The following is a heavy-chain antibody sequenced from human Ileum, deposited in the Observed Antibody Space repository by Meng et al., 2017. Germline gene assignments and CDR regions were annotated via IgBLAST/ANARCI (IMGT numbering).Heavy chain of an antibody. CDR3: AAKAVAVPADS. CDR2: ISHGGST. V-gene: IGHV4-4*02. Sequence: GHLQEPGPGRMQPSGTLSLTCTVSGVSITSTYWWSWVRQPPGKGLEWIGEISHGGSTNYNPSLHGRVTISLDKSKNQFSLNLNSVTAADTAVYYCAAKAVAVPADSWGQGALVTVSS. CDR1: GVSITSTYW. D-gene: IGHD6-19*01. J-gene: IGHJ5*01.